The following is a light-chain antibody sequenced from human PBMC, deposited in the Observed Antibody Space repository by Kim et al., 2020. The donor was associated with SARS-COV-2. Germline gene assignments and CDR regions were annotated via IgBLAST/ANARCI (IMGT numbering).Light chain of an antibody. CDR1: KLGDKY. J-gene: IGLJ2*01. Sequence: VSGSPGQTASITCSGDKLGDKYTCWYQQKPGQSPVLVSYRDSRRPSGIPERFSGSNSGNTATLTISGTQAMDEADYYCQTWDSSGVFGGGTQLTVL. CDR2: RDS. V-gene: IGLV3-1*01. CDR3: QTWDSSGV.